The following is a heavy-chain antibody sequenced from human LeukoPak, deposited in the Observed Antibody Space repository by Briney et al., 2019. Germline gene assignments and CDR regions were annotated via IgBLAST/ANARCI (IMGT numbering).Heavy chain of an antibody. Sequence: GGSLRLSCAASGFTFSSYAMSWVRQAPGKGLEWVSAFSGSGGGTYYADSVKGRFTISRDNSKNTLYLQMNSLRAEDAAVYYCARNYYDSSGSHFDFWGQGTLVTVSS. CDR2: FSGSGGGT. CDR3: ARNYYDSSGSHFDF. D-gene: IGHD3-22*01. V-gene: IGHV3-23*01. CDR1: GFTFSSYA. J-gene: IGHJ4*02.